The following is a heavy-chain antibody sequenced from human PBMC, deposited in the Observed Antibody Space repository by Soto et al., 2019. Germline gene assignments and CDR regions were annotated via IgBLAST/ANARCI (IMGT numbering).Heavy chain of an antibody. D-gene: IGHD3-10*01. J-gene: IGHJ4*02. CDR2: ISYDGSNK. CDR3: ALTLVRMGNFDY. V-gene: IGHV3-30-3*01. Sequence: GGSLRLSCVASGFTFRSYAMHWVRQAPGKGLEWVAVISYDGSNKYYADSVKGRFTISRDNSKNTLYLQMNSLRAEDTAVYYCALTLVRMGNFDYWGQGTLVTVSS. CDR1: GFTFRSYA.